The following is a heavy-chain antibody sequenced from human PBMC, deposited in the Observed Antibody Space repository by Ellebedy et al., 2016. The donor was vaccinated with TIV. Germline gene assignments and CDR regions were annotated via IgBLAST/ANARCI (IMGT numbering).Heavy chain of an antibody. CDR2: IQYSGNP. J-gene: IGHJ4*02. Sequence: MPSETLSLTCTVSGGSISSYYWSWIRQSPGKGLEWIGSIQYSGNPDYNPTLKSRATMSLDTSKNQFSLRVRSVTAADTAVYYCARQGHSSGWYVGEYYFDYWGQGTLVTVSS. CDR1: GGSISSYY. D-gene: IGHD6-19*01. V-gene: IGHV4-59*08. CDR3: ARQGHSSGWYVGEYYFDY.